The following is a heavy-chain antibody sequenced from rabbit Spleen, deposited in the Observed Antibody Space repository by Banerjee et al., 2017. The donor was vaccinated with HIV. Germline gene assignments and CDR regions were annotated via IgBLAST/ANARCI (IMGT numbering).Heavy chain of an antibody. CDR1: GFSFSNKAV. CDR2: IYDGSSRST. Sequence: QEQLVESGGGLVQPEGSLKLSCTASGFSFSNKAVMCWVRQTPGKGLEWIACIYDGSSRSTKYASWAKGRFTISKTSSTTVTLQMTSLTVADTATYFCARGSATMTMVIIGYYFNLWGQGTLVTVS. J-gene: IGHJ4*01. CDR3: ARGSATMTMVIIGYYFNL. D-gene: IGHD2-1*01. V-gene: IGHV1S45*01.